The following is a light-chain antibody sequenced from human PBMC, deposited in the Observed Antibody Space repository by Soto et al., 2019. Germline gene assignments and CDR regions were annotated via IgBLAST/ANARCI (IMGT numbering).Light chain of an antibody. CDR1: QSVSSY. CDR2: DAS. V-gene: IGKV3-11*01. Sequence: EIVLTQSPATLSLSPGERATLSCMAGQSVSSYLACYQQKPGQAPRLLIYDASNRATGIPARFSGSGSGTDFTLTISSLQSEDFAVYYCQQRSSWPLTFGGGTKVDIK. J-gene: IGKJ4*01. CDR3: QQRSSWPLT.